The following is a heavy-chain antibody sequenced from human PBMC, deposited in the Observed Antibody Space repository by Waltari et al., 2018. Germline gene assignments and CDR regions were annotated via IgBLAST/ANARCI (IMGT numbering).Heavy chain of an antibody. J-gene: IGHJ3*02. CDR2: ISYDGSNK. Sequence: QVQLVESGGGVVQPGRSLRLSCAASGFTFSSYAMHWVRQAPGKGLEWVAVISYDGSNKYYADSVKGRFTISRDNSKNMLYLQMNSLRAEDTAVYYCAKADRFLEWSINAFDIWGQGTMVTVSS. CDR3: AKADRFLEWSINAFDI. D-gene: IGHD3-3*01. V-gene: IGHV3-30*04. CDR1: GFTFSSYA.